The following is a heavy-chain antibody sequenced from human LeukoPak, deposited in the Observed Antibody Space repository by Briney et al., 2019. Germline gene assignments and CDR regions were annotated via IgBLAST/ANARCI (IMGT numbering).Heavy chain of an antibody. J-gene: IGHJ3*02. V-gene: IGHV1-24*01. D-gene: IGHD3-22*01. CDR2: FDPEDGET. CDR3: ATRPSAGSGYYSQGRDAFDI. Sequence: ASVKVSCKVSGYTLTGLSMHWVRQAPGKGLEWMGGFDPEDGETIYAQKFQGRVTMTEDTSTDTAYMELSSLRSEDTAVYYCATRPSAGSGYYSQGRDAFDIWGQGTMVTVSS. CDR1: GYTLTGLS.